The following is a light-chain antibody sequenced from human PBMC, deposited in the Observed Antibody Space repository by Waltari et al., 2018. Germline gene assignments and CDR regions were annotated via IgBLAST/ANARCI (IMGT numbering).Light chain of an antibody. V-gene: IGKV1-16*01. CDR1: QGISKF. CDR3: QQYKTFPLT. Sequence: DIQMTQSPSSLAASVADRVTITCLASQGISKFLAWFRQKPGKAPESLIYGASSLQSGVPSRFSGSGSGTDFTLTISSLQPEDFASYYCQQYKTFPLTFGGGTKVEIK. CDR2: GAS. J-gene: IGKJ4*01.